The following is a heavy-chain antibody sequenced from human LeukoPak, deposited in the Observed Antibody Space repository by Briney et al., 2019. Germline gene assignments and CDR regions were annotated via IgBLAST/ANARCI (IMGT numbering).Heavy chain of an antibody. J-gene: IGHJ4*02. CDR2: ISSSSSYI. D-gene: IGHD6-13*01. V-gene: IGHV3-21*01. CDR1: GFTFISYS. CDR3: ARGFGSSWFYFDY. Sequence: GGSLRLSCAASGFTFISYSMNWVRQAPGKGLEWVSSISSSSSYIFYADSVKGRFTISRDNAKNSLYLQTDSLRAEDTAVYYCARGFGSSWFYFDYWGQGTLVTVSS.